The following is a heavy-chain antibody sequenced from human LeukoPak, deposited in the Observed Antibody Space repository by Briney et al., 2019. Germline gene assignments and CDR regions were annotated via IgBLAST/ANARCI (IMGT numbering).Heavy chain of an antibody. V-gene: IGHV4-4*07. Sequence: SETLSLTCTVSGGSISRYYWSWIRQPAGKGLEWIGRIYTSGRTIYNPSLKSRVTMSIDTSKNQFSLKLNSVTAADTAVYYCARDLGSVTGTTNWFDPWGQGTLVTVSS. CDR3: ARDLGSVTGTTNWFDP. J-gene: IGHJ5*02. CDR2: IYTSGRT. D-gene: IGHD1-7*01. CDR1: GGSISRYY.